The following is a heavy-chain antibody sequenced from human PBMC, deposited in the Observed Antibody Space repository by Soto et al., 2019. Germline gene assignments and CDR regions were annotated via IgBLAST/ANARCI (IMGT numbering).Heavy chain of an antibody. Sequence: SETLSLTCAGDGGSFSGYYWSWIRQPPGKGLEWIGEINHSGSTNYNPSLKSRVTISVDTSKNQFSLKLSSVTAADTAVYYCATAPRYYGSRLFDYWGQGTLVTVSS. J-gene: IGHJ4*02. CDR2: INHSGST. CDR1: GGSFSGYY. CDR3: ATAPRYYGSRLFDY. V-gene: IGHV4-34*01. D-gene: IGHD3-10*01.